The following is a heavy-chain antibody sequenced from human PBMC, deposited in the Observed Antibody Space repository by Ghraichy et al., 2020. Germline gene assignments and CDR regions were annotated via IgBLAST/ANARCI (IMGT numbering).Heavy chain of an antibody. D-gene: IGHD4-17*01. J-gene: IGHJ5*02. CDR2: ISSSSSTI. CDR1: GFTFSSYS. CDR3: ARDRGMTTVTTGWFDP. V-gene: IGHV3-48*04. Sequence: GESLNISCAASGFTFSSYSMNWVRQAPGKGLEWVSYISSSSSTIYYADSVNGRFTISRDNAKNSLYLQMNSLRAEDTAVYYCARDRGMTTVTTGWFDPWGQGTLVTVSS.